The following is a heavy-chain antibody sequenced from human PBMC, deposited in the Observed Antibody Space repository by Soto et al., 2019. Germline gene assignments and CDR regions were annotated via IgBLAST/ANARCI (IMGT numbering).Heavy chain of an antibody. CDR3: SRFIMVGGWFDPNYYHGMDV. CDR1: GYTFSNYG. V-gene: IGHV1-18*01. Sequence: QVQLVQSGAEVKKPGASVTVSCKTSGYTFSNYGINWVRQAPGQGLEWMGWISGYNGNTNNAQTVQGRVTKTTDTSTGTVYMELRSLKSDDTAIYYCSRFIMVGGWFDPNYYHGMDVWGQGTTVTVSS. J-gene: IGHJ6*02. D-gene: IGHD6-19*01. CDR2: ISGYNGNT.